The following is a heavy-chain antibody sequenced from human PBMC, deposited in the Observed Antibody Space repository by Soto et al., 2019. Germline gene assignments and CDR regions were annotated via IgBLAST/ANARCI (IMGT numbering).Heavy chain of an antibody. CDR3: ARSYDRSGSIDY. J-gene: IGHJ4*02. CDR1: GGSISSGGYY. D-gene: IGHD3-22*01. Sequence: PSETLSLTCTVSGGSISSGGYYWSWIRQHPGKGLEWIGYIYHSGSTYYNPSLKSRVTISVDRSKNQFSLKLSSVTAADTAVYYCARSYDRSGSIDYWGQGTLVTVSS. V-gene: IGHV4-30-2*01. CDR2: IYHSGST.